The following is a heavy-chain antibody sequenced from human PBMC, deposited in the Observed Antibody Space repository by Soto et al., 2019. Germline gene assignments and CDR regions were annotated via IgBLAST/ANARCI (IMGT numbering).Heavy chain of an antibody. J-gene: IGHJ4*02. D-gene: IGHD3-22*01. CDR2: ISYDGRNK. CDR3: AKSNRRAYDTPDF. Sequence: QVQLVESGGGVVQPGRSLRLSCAASGFSLNDYGMHWVRQPPGKGLEWVADISYDGRNKYYTDSVRGRFTISRDISKGTLYLQMNSLRPEDTAVYYCAKSNRRAYDTPDFWGQGTPVTVSP. V-gene: IGHV3-30*18. CDR1: GFSLNDYG.